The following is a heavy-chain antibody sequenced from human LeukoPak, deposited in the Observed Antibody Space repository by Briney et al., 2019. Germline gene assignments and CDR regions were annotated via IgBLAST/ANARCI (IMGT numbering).Heavy chain of an antibody. J-gene: IGHJ4*02. V-gene: IGHV4-39*07. CDR2: IYYSGST. CDR1: GGSISSSSYY. D-gene: IGHD6-6*01. Sequence: SETLSPTCTVSGGSISSSSYYWGWIRQPPGKGLEWIGSIYYSGSTYYNPSLKSRVTISVDTSKNQFSLKLSSVTAADTAVYYCARENSSSSADYFDYWGQGTLVTVSS. CDR3: ARENSSSSADYFDY.